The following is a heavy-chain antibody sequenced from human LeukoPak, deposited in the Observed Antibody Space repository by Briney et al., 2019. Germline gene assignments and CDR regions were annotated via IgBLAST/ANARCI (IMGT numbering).Heavy chain of an antibody. CDR2: ISYDGSNK. V-gene: IGHV3-30*18. Sequence: GGPLRLSCAASGFTFSSYGMHWVRQAPGKGLEWVAVISYDGSNKYYADSVKGRFTISRDNSKNTLYLQMNSLRAEDTAVYYCAKDMNLGSWGQGTLVTVSS. J-gene: IGHJ4*02. CDR3: AKDMNLGS. D-gene: IGHD3-16*01. CDR1: GFTFSSYG.